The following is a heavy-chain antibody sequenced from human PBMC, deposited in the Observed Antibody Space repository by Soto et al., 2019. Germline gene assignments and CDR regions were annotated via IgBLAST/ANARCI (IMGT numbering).Heavy chain of an antibody. CDR3: TTDGSGKVPAAPTGGYCSGGSCYPYDAFDI. Sequence: GGSLRLSCAASGFTFSNAWMSWVRQAPGKGLEWVGRIKSKTDGGTTDYAAPVKGRFTISRDDSKNTLYLQMNSLKTEDTAVYYCTTDGSGKVPAAPTGGYCSGGSCYPYDAFDIWGQGTMVTVSS. V-gene: IGHV3-15*01. CDR1: GFTFSNAW. J-gene: IGHJ3*02. CDR2: IKSKTDGGTT. D-gene: IGHD2-15*01.